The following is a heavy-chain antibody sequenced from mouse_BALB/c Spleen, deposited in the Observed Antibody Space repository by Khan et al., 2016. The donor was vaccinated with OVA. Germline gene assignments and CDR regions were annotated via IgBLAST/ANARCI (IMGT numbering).Heavy chain of an antibody. CDR1: GYTFTSNT. CDR2: INPRSGYT. D-gene: IGHD2-14*01. Sequence: QIQLVQSGAELARPGASVKMSCKASGYTFTSNTMHWVKQRPGQGLEWIGYINPRSGYTIYNQKFKDKATLTADISSSTAYMHLSSLTSDDSAVYYCARRTTGYAMDNWGQGTSVTVSS. J-gene: IGHJ4*01. CDR3: ARRTTGYAMDN. V-gene: IGHV1-4*01.